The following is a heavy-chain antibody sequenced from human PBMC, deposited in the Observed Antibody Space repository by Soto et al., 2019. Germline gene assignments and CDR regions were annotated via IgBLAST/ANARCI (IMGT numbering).Heavy chain of an antibody. D-gene: IGHD2-2*03. J-gene: IGHJ6*03. CDR2: ISSSSYYM. Sequence: EVQLVESGGGLVKPGGSLRLSCAVSGFTFSSYSMNWVRQAPGKGLEWVSSISSSSYYMYYADSVKGRFTISRDNTNNSLYLQMNSLRAEDTAVYYCASGYCSDTSCSYYYYYYMDVWGKGTTVTVSS. V-gene: IGHV3-21*01. CDR3: ASGYCSDTSCSYYYYYYMDV. CDR1: GFTFSSYS.